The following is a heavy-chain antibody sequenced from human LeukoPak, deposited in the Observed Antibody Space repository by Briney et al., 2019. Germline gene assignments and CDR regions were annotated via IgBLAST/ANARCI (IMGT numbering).Heavy chain of an antibody. V-gene: IGHV3-21*01. J-gene: IGHJ6*03. Sequence: GGSLRLSCAASGFTFSSYSMNWVRQAPGKGLEWVSSISSSSSYIYYADSVKGRFTISRDNAKNSLYLQMNSLRAEDTAVYYCARVDFWSGSHYYYYYMDVWGKGTTVTVSS. CDR3: ARVDFWSGSHYYYYYMDV. D-gene: IGHD3-3*01. CDR2: ISSSSSYI. CDR1: GFTFSSYS.